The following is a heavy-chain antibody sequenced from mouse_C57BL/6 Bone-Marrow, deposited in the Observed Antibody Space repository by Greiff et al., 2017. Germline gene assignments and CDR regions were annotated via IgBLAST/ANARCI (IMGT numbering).Heavy chain of an antibody. Sequence: VQLQQPGAELVMPGASVKLSCRASGYTFTSHWMHWVKQRPGPGLEWIGELDPSDSYTNYNQTFKGKSTLTVDKSSRTAYLQLSSLTSDDSAVYYCVRRRFPYYFYFWGQGTTLTVSS. CDR2: LDPSDSYT. CDR3: VRRRFPYYFYF. V-gene: IGHV1-69*01. J-gene: IGHJ2*01. CDR1: GYTFTSHW.